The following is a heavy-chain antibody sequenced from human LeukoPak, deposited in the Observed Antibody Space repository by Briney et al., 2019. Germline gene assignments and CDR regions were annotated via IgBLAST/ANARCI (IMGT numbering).Heavy chain of an antibody. J-gene: IGHJ3*02. V-gene: IGHV4-34*01. D-gene: IGHD6-13*01. CDR1: GESFSGYY. Sequence: PSETLSLTCAVYGESFSGYYWSWIRQPPGKGLEWIGEINHSGSTNYNPSLKSRVTISVDTSKKQFSLKLSSVTAADTAVYYCASRRRGYSSSWYTSPFYDAFDIWGQGTMVTVSS. CDR3: ASRRRGYSSSWYTSPFYDAFDI. CDR2: INHSGST.